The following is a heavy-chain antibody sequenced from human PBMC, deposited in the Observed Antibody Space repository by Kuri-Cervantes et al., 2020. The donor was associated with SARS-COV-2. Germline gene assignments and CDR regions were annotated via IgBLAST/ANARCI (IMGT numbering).Heavy chain of an antibody. CDR1: GFTFSDYS. J-gene: IGHJ4*02. Sequence: GGSLRLSCTASGFTFSDYSMTWIRQAPGKGLEYISYISSSGSTMSYADSVKGRFTISRDNAKNSLYLQMNSLRADDTAVYYCARDGIVGATPHFDYWGQGTLVTVSS. CDR3: ARDGIVGATPHFDY. CDR2: ISSSGSTM. D-gene: IGHD1-26*01. V-gene: IGHV3-11*04.